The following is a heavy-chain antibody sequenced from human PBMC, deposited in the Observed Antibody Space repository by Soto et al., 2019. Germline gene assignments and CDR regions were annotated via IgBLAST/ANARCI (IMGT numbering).Heavy chain of an antibody. J-gene: IGHJ4*02. CDR1: GFTFSVYS. CDR3: ARSVEGHFDY. D-gene: IGHD6-19*01. V-gene: IGHV3-48*01. Sequence: EVQLVESGGDLVQRGGSLRLSCVASGFTFSVYSMNWVRQAPGKGLEWFSYITSDTKTIKYADSVKGRFTISRDNAKNSVYLQMNSLRAEDTAVYYCARSVEGHFDYWGQGTVVTVSS. CDR2: ITSDTKTI.